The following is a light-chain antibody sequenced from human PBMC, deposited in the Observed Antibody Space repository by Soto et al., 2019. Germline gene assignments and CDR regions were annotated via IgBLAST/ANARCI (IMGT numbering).Light chain of an antibody. CDR2: DAS. V-gene: IGKV3-11*01. Sequence: EVVLTQSPATLSLSPGASSTLSCRSSQRISNFLAWYQQRPGQAPRLLIYDASTRAAGVPARFSGSGSGTDFTLTISNLEPEDFAVYYCQQRTNWQVTFGQGTRLEI. CDR3: QQRTNWQVT. J-gene: IGKJ5*01. CDR1: QRISNF.